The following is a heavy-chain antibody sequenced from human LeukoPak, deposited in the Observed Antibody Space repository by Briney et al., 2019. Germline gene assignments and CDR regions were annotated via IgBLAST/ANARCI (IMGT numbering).Heavy chain of an antibody. Sequence: SVKVSCKASGDAFKTYAISWVRQAPGQGLEWMGRTIPMFDTSNNAQKFRDRVTITADKTTSTAYMELSSLRSDDTAVYYCATEYCAGGSCYSGYFFDYWCQGTPVTVTS. D-gene: IGHD2-15*01. CDR1: GDAFKTYA. CDR3: ATEYCAGGSCYSGYFFDY. CDR2: TIPMFDTS. V-gene: IGHV1-69*06. J-gene: IGHJ4*02.